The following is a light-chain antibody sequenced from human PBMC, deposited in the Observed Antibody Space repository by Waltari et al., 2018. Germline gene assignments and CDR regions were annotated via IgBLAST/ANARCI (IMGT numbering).Light chain of an antibody. CDR1: QSISSY. CDR3: QQSYSTPPRYT. CDR2: GAS. Sequence: DIQMTQSPSSLSASVGDRVTITCRASQSISSYLNWYQQKPGKAPKLLIYGASSLQSGVPSRFSGSGSGTDFTLTISSLQPEDFATYYCQQSYSTPPRYTFGQGTKLEI. J-gene: IGKJ2*01. V-gene: IGKV1-39*01.